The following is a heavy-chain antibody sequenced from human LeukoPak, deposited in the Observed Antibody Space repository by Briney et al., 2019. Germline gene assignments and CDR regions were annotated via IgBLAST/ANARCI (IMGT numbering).Heavy chain of an antibody. D-gene: IGHD3-10*01. CDR2: VSPYNGNT. CDR1: GYTFTDYD. CDR3: ARNGRVRRVVKDLFEY. Sequence: ASVKVSCKTSGYTFTDYDITWVRQAPGQGLEWMGRVSPYNGNTYYSQRFQDRVTITKDTSTGTAYMDLRNLRTDDTAMYYCARNGRVRRVVKDLFEYWGEGTLVAVSS. J-gene: IGHJ4*02. V-gene: IGHV1-18*01.